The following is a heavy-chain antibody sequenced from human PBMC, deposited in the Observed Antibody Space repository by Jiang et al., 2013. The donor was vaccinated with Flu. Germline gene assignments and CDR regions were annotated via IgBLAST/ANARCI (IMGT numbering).Heavy chain of an antibody. D-gene: IGHD3-10*01. J-gene: IGHJ6*02. CDR1: GFSLSTSGMC. CDR3: ARIVDYYYGSGSGGMDV. CDR2: IDWDDDK. V-gene: IGHV2-70*11. Sequence: KPTQTLTLTCTVSGFSLSTSGMCVSWIRQPPGKALEWLARIDWDDDKHYSTSLKTRLTISKDTSKNQVVLTMTNMDPVDTATYYCARIVDYYYGSGSGGMDVWGQGTTVTVSS.